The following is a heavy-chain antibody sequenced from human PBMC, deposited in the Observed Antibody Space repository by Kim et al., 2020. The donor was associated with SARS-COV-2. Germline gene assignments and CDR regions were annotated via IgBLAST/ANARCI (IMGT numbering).Heavy chain of an antibody. CDR2: ISSSCSTI. D-gene: IGHD2-15*01. Sequence: GGSLRLSCAASGFTFSDYYMSWIRQAQGKGLERVSYISSSCSTIYYADSVKGRFTISRDNAKNSLYLQMNSLRAEDTAVYYCARGDVVVVAAIDYWGQGTLVTVSS. J-gene: IGHJ4*02. CDR3: ARGDVVVVAAIDY. CDR1: GFTFSDYY. V-gene: IGHV3-11*01.